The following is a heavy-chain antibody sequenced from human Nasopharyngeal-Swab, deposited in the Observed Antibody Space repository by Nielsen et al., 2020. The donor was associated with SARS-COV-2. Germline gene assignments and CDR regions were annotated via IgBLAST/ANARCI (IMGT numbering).Heavy chain of an antibody. D-gene: IGHD3-22*01. Sequence: GESLKISCAASGFTFSSYAMSWVRQAPGKGLEWVSAISGSGGSTYYADSVKGRFTISRDNSKNTLYLQMNSLRAEDTAVYYCAKVISTYYYDSSGYYYVAPHDAFDIWGQGTVVTVSS. J-gene: IGHJ3*02. V-gene: IGHV3-23*01. CDR3: AKVISTYYYDSSGYYYVAPHDAFDI. CDR1: GFTFSSYA. CDR2: ISGSGGST.